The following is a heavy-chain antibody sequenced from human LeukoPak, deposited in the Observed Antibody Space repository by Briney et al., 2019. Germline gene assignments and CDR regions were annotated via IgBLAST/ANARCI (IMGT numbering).Heavy chain of an antibody. J-gene: IGHJ4*02. D-gene: IGHD5-12*01. CDR1: GFTFSSYS. CDR3: AREWAIVALDY. V-gene: IGHV3-48*01. CDR2: ISSSSSTI. Sequence: PGGSLRLFYAASGFTFSSYSMNWVRQAPGKGLEWVSYISSSSSTIYYADSVKGRFTISRDNAKNSLYLQMNSLRAEDTAVYYCAREWAIVALDYWGQGTLVTVSS.